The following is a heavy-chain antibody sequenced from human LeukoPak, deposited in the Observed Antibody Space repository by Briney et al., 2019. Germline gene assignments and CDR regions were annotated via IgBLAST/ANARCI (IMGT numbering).Heavy chain of an antibody. V-gene: IGHV1-46*01. CDR3: ARRVVGGSYYMDV. CDR1: GYTFTNYY. D-gene: IGHD2-21*01. Sequence: ASVKVSCKASGYTFTNYYMHWVRQAPGQGLEWMGIINPSGGSTSYAQKFQGRVTMTRDMSTSTVYMELSSLRSEDTAVYYCARRVVGGSYYMDVWGKGTTVTVSS. J-gene: IGHJ6*03. CDR2: INPSGGST.